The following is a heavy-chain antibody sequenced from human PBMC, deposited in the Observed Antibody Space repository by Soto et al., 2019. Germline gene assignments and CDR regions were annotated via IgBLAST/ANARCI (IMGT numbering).Heavy chain of an antibody. CDR3: TTESYSTMIVVRFDD. Sequence: GGSLRLSCAASGFTFSNAWINWVRQAPGKGLGWVGRIKSKTDGGTTDFAAPVKGRFAISRDDSKNMVYLQMNSLKTEDTGIYYCTTESYSTMIVVRFDDWGHGTRVNVSS. CDR1: GFTFSNAW. CDR2: IKSKTDGGTT. V-gene: IGHV3-15*07. D-gene: IGHD3-22*01. J-gene: IGHJ4*01.